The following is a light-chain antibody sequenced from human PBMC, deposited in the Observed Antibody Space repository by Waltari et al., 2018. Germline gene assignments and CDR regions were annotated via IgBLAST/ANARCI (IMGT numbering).Light chain of an antibody. J-gene: IGLJ2*01. CDR1: SLRSSY. Sequence: SSELTPDRPVSVALGQTARLPCQGHSLRSSYASWYQQRPGQAPILVFSGNNNRPAGVPDRFSGSSSDNTAVLTITGAQAEDEASYYCHSRDASGVGGAFGGGTKLTVL. CDR3: HSRDASGVGGA. CDR2: GNN. V-gene: IGLV3-19*01.